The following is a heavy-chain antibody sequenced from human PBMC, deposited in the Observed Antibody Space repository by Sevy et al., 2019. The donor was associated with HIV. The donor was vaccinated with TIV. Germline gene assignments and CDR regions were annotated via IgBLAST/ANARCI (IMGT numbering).Heavy chain of an antibody. CDR1: GFTFSGYT. V-gene: IGHV3-48*02. CDR2: ISSSSNTI. D-gene: IGHD1-20*01. CDR3: ARDDLIGNAFDI. J-gene: IGHJ3*02. Sequence: GGSLRLSCAASGFTFSGYTMNWVRQAPGKGLEWVSYISSSSNTIYYADSGKGLFTISRDNAKNSLFLQMNSLRDEDTAMYYCARDDLIGNAFDIWGQGTMVTVSS.